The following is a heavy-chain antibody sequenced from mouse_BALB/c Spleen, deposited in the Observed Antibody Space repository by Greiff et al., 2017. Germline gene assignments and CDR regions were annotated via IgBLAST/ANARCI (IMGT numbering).Heavy chain of an antibody. D-gene: IGHD2-14*01. V-gene: IGHV3-2*02. CDR2: ISYSGST. J-gene: IGHJ4*01. CDR1: GYSITSDYA. Sequence: DVKLQESGPGLVKPSQSLSLTCTVTGYSITSDYAWNWIRQFPGNKLEWMGYISYSGSTSYNPSLKSRISITRDTSKNQFFLQLNSVTTEDTATYYCARSSYYRYDDAMDYWGQGTSVTVSS. CDR3: ARSSYYRYDDAMDY.